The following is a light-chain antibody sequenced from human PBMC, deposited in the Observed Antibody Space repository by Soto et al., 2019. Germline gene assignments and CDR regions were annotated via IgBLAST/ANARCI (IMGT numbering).Light chain of an antibody. CDR1: QTISDSY. CDR2: GAS. Sequence: EIVLTQSPGTLSLSPGERATLSCRSSQTISDSYVAWYQQKPGQAPRLLIYGASSRATGIPDRFSGSGSGTDFTLTISRLEPEDFAVYYCQQYGTSPRKFGQGTKVDIK. CDR3: QQYGTSPRK. V-gene: IGKV3-20*01. J-gene: IGKJ1*01.